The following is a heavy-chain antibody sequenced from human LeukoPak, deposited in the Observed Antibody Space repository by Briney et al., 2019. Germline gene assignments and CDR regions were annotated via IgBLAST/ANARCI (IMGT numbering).Heavy chain of an antibody. CDR3: AAAQGCSSTSCYGPYYYYMDV. J-gene: IGHJ6*03. CDR1: GGSISSSSYY. D-gene: IGHD2-2*01. Sequence: PSETLSLTCTVSGGSISSSSYYWSWIRQPPGKGLEWIGEINHSGSTNYNPSLKSRVTISVDTSKNQFSLKLSSVTAADTAVYYCAAAQGCSSTSCYGPYYYYMDVWGKGTTVTVSS. CDR2: INHSGST. V-gene: IGHV4-39*07.